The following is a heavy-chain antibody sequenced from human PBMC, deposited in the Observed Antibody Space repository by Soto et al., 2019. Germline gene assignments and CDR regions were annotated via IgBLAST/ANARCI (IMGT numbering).Heavy chain of an antibody. V-gene: IGHV4-31*03. D-gene: IGHD2-21*02. CDR2: IYYSGST. Sequence: SEKLSLTCTVSGGSTRSGGYYWSWIRQHPGKGLEWIGYIYYSGSTYYNPSLKSRVTISVDTSKNHFSLKLSSVTAADTAVYYCARVCGGDCHNGMDVWGQGTTVTVS. CDR3: ARVCGGDCHNGMDV. CDR1: GGSTRSGGYY. J-gene: IGHJ6*02.